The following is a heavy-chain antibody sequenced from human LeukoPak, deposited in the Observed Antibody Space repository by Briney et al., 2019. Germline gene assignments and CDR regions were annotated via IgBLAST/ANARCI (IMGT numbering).Heavy chain of an antibody. CDR3: ASGLGESTYYYYMDV. CDR1: GYAFTDYY. J-gene: IGHJ6*03. D-gene: IGHD3-16*01. CDR2: INPNSGGT. Sequence: ASVKVSCKASGYAFTDYYMHWVRQAPGQGLEWMGWINPNSGGTNYAQKFQGRVTMARDTSISTAYMELSRLRSDDTAVYYCASGLGESTYYYYMDVWGKGTTVTISS. V-gene: IGHV1-2*02.